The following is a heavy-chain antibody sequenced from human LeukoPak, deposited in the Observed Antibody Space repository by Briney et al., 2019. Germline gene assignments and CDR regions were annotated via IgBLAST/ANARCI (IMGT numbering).Heavy chain of an antibody. J-gene: IGHJ4*02. V-gene: IGHV1-69*13. D-gene: IGHD2-15*01. Sequence: SVKVSCKASGGTFSSYGISWVRQAPGQGLEWMGGIIPIFGTANYAQKFQGRVTITADESTSTAYMELSSLRSEDTAVYYCARVSQASHRYCSAGSCYRNSFDYWGQGTLVTVSS. CDR3: ARVSQASHRYCSAGSCYRNSFDY. CDR1: GGTFSSYG. CDR2: IIPIFGTA.